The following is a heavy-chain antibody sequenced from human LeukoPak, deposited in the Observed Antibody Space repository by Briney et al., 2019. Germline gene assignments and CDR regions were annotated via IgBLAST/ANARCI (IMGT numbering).Heavy chain of an antibody. Sequence: GGSQRLSCAASGFTFSSYAMSWVRQAPGKGLEWVSAISGGGGSTYYADSVKGRFTISRDNSKNTLYLQMNSLRAEDTAVYYCVKVRHDFWSGDFDYWGQGTLVTVSS. D-gene: IGHD3-3*01. CDR2: ISGGGGST. V-gene: IGHV3-23*01. CDR1: GFTFSSYA. J-gene: IGHJ4*02. CDR3: VKVRHDFWSGDFDY.